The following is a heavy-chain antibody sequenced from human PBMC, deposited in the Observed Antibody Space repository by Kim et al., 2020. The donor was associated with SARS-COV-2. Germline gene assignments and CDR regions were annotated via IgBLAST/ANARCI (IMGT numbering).Heavy chain of an antibody. CDR2: ISSSGSTI. J-gene: IGHJ4*02. CDR3: ARDIPKVDYYYDQTGGVANDY. D-gene: IGHD3-22*01. Sequence: GGSLRLSCAASGFTFSSYEMNWVRQAPGKGLEWVSYISSSGSTIYYADSVKGRFTISRDNAKNSLYLQMNSLRAEDTAVYYCARDIPKVDYYYDQTGGVANDYGGQGTLVPVSS. CDR1: GFTFSSYE. V-gene: IGHV3-48*03.